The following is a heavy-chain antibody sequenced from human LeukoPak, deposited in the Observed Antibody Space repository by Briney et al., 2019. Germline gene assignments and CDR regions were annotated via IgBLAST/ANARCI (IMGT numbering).Heavy chain of an antibody. J-gene: IGHJ4*02. CDR3: ARDGVAARSY. CDR1: GFTFSSYS. V-gene: IGHV3-21*01. D-gene: IGHD6-6*01. CDR2: ISSSSYI. Sequence: PGGSLRLSCAASGFTFSSYSMNWVRQAPGKGLEWVSSISSSSYIYYADSVKGRFTISRDNAKNSLYLQMNSLSAEDTAVYYCARDGVAARSYWGQGTLVTVSS.